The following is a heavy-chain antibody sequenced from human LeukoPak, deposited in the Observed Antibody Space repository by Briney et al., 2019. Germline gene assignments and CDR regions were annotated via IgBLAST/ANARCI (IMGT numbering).Heavy chain of an antibody. Sequence: SGTLSLTCAVSGGSISSSNWWSWVRQPPGQGLEWIGEIYHSGSTNYNPSLKSRVTISVDKSKNQFSLKLSSVTAADTAVYYCAGPPRGYSYGYATWGQGTLVTVSS. D-gene: IGHD5-18*01. J-gene: IGHJ4*02. CDR3: AGPPRGYSYGYAT. CDR1: GGSISSSNW. V-gene: IGHV4-4*02. CDR2: IYHSGST.